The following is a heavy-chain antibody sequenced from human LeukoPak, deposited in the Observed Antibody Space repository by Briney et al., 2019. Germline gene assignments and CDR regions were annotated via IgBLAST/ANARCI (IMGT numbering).Heavy chain of an antibody. CDR3: ARRYGEYRYFDY. CDR1: GYSISSGYY. J-gene: IGHJ4*02. CDR2: IYHSGNT. D-gene: IGHD4-17*01. Sequence: PSETLSLTCAVSGYSISSGYYWGWIRQPPGKGREWIGSIYHSGNTYYNPSLKSRVTMSVDTTKNQFSLQMNSVTAADTAVYYCARRYGEYRYFDYWGQGTLVTVSS. V-gene: IGHV4-38-2*01.